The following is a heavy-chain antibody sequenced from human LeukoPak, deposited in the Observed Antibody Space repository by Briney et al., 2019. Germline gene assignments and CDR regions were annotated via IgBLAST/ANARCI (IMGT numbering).Heavy chain of an antibody. CDR2: IYYSGST. J-gene: IGHJ4*02. D-gene: IGHD5-18*01. Sequence: PSETLSLTCSVSDGSMSNYYWSWIRQPPGKGLALIASIYYSGSTNYNPSLEGRVTISVDTSKNQFSLKLNSVTAADTAVYYCARRRIQLWSGPLDYWGQGTLVTVSS. CDR1: DGSMSNYY. V-gene: IGHV4-59*12. CDR3: ARRRIQLWSGPLDY.